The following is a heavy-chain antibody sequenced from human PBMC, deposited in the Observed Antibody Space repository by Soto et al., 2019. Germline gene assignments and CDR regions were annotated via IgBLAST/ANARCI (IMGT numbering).Heavy chain of an antibody. D-gene: IGHD4-17*01. J-gene: IGHJ4*02. CDR2: ISWNSGNI. CDR1: GFMFDDYA. V-gene: IGHV3-9*01. Sequence: EVQLVESGGGLVQPGRSLRLSCAASGFMFDDYAMHWVRQAPGTGLEWVSRISWNSGNIGYADSVKGRFTISRDNAKNSLYLQMNSLRAEDTALYYCAKDIQNGDLPYDFDYWGQGTLVTVSS. CDR3: AKDIQNGDLPYDFDY.